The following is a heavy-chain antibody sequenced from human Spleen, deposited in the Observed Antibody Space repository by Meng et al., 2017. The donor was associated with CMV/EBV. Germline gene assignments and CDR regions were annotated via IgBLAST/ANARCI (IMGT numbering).Heavy chain of an antibody. J-gene: IGHJ5*02. CDR1: SVSGYY. CDR3: ARGYCSSTSCWGEGWFDP. D-gene: IGHD2-2*01. V-gene: IGHV4-34*01. CDR2: INHSGST. Sequence: SVSGYYWSGIRQPPGKGLEWIGEINHSGSTNYNPSLKSRVTISVDTSKNQFSLKLSSVTAADTAVYYCARGYCSSTSCWGEGWFDPWGQGTLVTVSS.